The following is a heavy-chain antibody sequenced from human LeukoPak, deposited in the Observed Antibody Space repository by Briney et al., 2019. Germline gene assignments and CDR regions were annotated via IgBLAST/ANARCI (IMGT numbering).Heavy chain of an antibody. J-gene: IGHJ4*02. V-gene: IGHV4-34*01. CDR1: GGSFSGYY. D-gene: IGHD3-3*01. CDR2: INHSGST. Sequence: SETLSLTCAVYGGSFSGYYWSWIRQPPGKGLEWIGEINHSGSTNYNPSLKSRVTISVDTSKNQFSLKLSSVTAADTAVYYCARADYDFWSGYSSLPDYWGQGTLVTVSS. CDR3: ARADYDFWSGYSSLPDY.